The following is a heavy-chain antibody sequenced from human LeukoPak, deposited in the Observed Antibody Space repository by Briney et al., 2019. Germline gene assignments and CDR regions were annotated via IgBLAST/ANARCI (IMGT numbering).Heavy chain of an antibody. CDR1: GGSFSGYY. CDR3: ARGRLRCYYDSSGYYYGIRFDY. Sequence: PSETLSLTCAVYGGSFSGYYWSWIRQPPGKGLEWIGEINHSGSTNYNPSLKSRVTISVDTSKNQFSLKLGSVTAADTAVYYCARGRLRCYYDSSGYYYGIRFDYWGQGTLVTVSS. D-gene: IGHD3-22*01. J-gene: IGHJ4*02. V-gene: IGHV4-34*01. CDR2: INHSGST.